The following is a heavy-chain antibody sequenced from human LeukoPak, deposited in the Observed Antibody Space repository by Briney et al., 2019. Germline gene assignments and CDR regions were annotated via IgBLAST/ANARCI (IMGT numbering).Heavy chain of an antibody. D-gene: IGHD4-17*01. V-gene: IGHV3-43D*04. J-gene: IGHJ4*02. CDR3: AKVNAPGLTVTNPFDY. CDR2: ISWDGGST. CDR1: GFTFDDYA. Sequence: GGSLRLSCAASGFTFDDYAMHWVRQAPGKGLEWVSLISWDGGSTYYADSVKGRFTISRDNSKNSLYLQMNSLRTEDTALYYRAKVNAPGLTVTNPFDYWGQGTLVTVSS.